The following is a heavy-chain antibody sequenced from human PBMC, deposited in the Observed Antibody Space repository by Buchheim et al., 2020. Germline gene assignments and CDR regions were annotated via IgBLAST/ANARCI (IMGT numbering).Heavy chain of an antibody. D-gene: IGHD3-10*01. J-gene: IGHJ4*02. CDR3: ARDRGFVIDY. V-gene: IGHV3-48*03. CDR1: GFMFSSYE. Sequence: EVQLEESGGGLVQPGGSLRLSCAASGFMFSSYEMNWVRQAPGKGLEWVSYISSSGDTIHYADSVKGRFTISRDNAKNSMDLQMNSLRVDDTAVYYCARDRGFVIDYWGQGAL. CDR2: ISSSGDTI.